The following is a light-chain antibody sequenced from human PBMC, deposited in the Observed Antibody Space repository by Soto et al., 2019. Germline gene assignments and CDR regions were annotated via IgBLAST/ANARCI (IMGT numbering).Light chain of an antibody. V-gene: IGKV3-11*01. Sequence: VVLTQSQATLSLSPGERATLSCRASQSVSSYLAWYQQKPGQAPRLLIYDASKRGTGIPARFSGSGSGTEFTLTISSLEPEDSAVYYCQQRTNWPPLTFGGGTKVEIK. CDR3: QQRTNWPPLT. J-gene: IGKJ4*01. CDR2: DAS. CDR1: QSVSSY.